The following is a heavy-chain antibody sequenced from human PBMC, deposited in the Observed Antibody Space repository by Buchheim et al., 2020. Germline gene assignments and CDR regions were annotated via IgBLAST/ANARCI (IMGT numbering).Heavy chain of an antibody. D-gene: IGHD1-26*01. Sequence: QVQLVESGGGVVQPGRSLRLSCAASGFTFSSYAMHWVRQAPGKGLGWVAVISYDGSNKYYADSVKGRFTISRDNSKNTLYLQMNSLRAEDTAVYYCARGVGATGDYWGQGTL. J-gene: IGHJ4*02. CDR3: ARGVGATGDY. CDR1: GFTFSSYA. CDR2: ISYDGSNK. V-gene: IGHV3-30*01.